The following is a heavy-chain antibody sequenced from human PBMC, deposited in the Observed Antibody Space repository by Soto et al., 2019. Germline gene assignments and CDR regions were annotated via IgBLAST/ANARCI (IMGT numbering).Heavy chain of an antibody. D-gene: IGHD1-7*01. CDR1: GYTFTTHY. J-gene: IGHJ6*02. V-gene: IGHV1-46*03. Sequence: QVQLVQSGAEVKKPGASVKVSCKASGYTFTTHYIHWVRQAPGQGPEWMGIIDPRSGSAGYAQRCQVSVTMTRDTPRSTFYMELSRLRSEDTAVYYCARGNYLPYYCYGLDVWGQGTTVTVSS. CDR3: ARGNYLPYYCYGLDV. CDR2: IDPRSGSA.